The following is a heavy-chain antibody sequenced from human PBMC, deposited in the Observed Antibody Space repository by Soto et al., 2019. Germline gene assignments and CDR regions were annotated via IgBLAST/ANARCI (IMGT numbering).Heavy chain of an antibody. CDR1: GATFSSYA. J-gene: IGHJ4*02. CDR2: IVPTVDTS. V-gene: IGHV1-69*14. D-gene: IGHD5-12*01. Sequence: QVQLVQSGAEVRQPASSVKVSCKTSGATFSSYAITWVRQAPGQGLEWMGGIVPTVDTSTYAQKVQGGVTITADKFTNTGYMELSSLRSDDTAVYYCVRVVAIPGYPDNWGQGTLVTVSS. CDR3: VRVVAIPGYPDN.